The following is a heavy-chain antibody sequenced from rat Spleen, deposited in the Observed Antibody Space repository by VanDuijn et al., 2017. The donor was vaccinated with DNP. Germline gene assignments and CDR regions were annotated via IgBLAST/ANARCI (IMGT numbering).Heavy chain of an antibody. Sequence: EVKLVESGGGLVQPGRSLKLSCAASGFNFNDYWMGWVRQAPGKGLEWIGQIKKDSSTINYTPSLKDKFTISRDNAQNTLYLQMDSLRSEDTATYYCARGENNYIYWYFDFWGPGTMVTVSS. V-gene: IGHV4-2*01. J-gene: IGHJ1*01. CDR3: ARGENNYIYWYFDF. CDR1: GFNFNDYW. D-gene: IGHD1-10*01. CDR2: IKKDSSTI.